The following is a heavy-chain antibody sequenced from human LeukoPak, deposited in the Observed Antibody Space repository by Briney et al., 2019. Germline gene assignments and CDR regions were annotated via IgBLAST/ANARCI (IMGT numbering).Heavy chain of an antibody. CDR2: IKSKTDGGTT. J-gene: IGHJ3*02. CDR3: TRENIVVPAEETNAFDI. V-gene: IGHV3-15*01. CDR1: GFTFSNAW. D-gene: IGHD2-2*01. Sequence: GGSLRLSCAASGFTFSNAWMSWVRQAPGKGLEWVGRIKSKTDGGTTDYAAPVKGRFTISRDDSKNTLYLQMNSLKTEDTAVYYCTRENIVVPAEETNAFDIWGQGTMVTVSS.